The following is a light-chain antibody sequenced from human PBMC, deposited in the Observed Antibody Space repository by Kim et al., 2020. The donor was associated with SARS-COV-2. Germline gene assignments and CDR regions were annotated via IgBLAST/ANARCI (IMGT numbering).Light chain of an antibody. V-gene: IGLV6-57*04. CDR1: SDSIASNY. CDR2: EDN. J-gene: IGLJ3*02. CDR3: QSYDSSNLNWV. Sequence: NFMLTQPHSVSESPGKTITISCTRSSDSIASNYVRWYQQRPGSAPTTVIYEDNQRPSGVPDRFSGSIDSSSNSASLTISGLKTEDEADYYCQSYDSSNLNWVFGGGTQLTVL.